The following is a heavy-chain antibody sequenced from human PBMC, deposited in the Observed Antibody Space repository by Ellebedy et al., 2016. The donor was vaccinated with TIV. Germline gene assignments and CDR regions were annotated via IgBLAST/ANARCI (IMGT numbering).Heavy chain of an antibody. CDR1: GYTFTSYS. J-gene: IGHJ4*02. CDR3: AKDRSGSYDF. D-gene: IGHD1-26*01. CDR2: INPTSGAT. Sequence: AASVKVSCKASGYTFTSYSIHWARQAPGQGLEWMGFINPTSGATFYSQKFQGRVTLTRDTSINTGYMELSRLTSDDTAVYYCAKDRSGSYDFWGQGTLVSVSS. V-gene: IGHV1-2*02.